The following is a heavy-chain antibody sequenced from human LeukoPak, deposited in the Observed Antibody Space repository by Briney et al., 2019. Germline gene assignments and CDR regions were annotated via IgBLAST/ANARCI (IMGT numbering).Heavy chain of an antibody. CDR1: GGSISNYC. J-gene: IGHJ5*02. CDR2: IYTSGSS. V-gene: IGHV4-4*09. Sequence: SETLSLTCTVSGGSISNYCWSWVRQPPGKGLEWIGFIYTSGSSDYNPSLKSRVTMSVDTSKTQVSMELRFLTAADTALYYCATSYDAKTAPYDLWGQGTLVTVSS. D-gene: IGHD3-3*01. CDR3: ATSYDAKTAPYDL.